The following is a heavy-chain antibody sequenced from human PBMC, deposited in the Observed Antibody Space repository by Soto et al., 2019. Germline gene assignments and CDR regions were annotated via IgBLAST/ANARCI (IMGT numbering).Heavy chain of an antibody. J-gene: IGHJ4*02. CDR2: ISGSGGST. D-gene: IGHD3-22*01. CDR1: GFTFRSYV. V-gene: IGHV3-23*01. CDR3: AKVRADYYDSSGPIDY. Sequence: GGSLRLSCAASGFTFRSYVMSWVRQAPGKGLEWVSAISGSGGSTYYGDSVKGRFTISRDNSKNTLYLQMNSLRAEDTAVYYCAKVRADYYDSSGPIDYWGQGTLVTVSS.